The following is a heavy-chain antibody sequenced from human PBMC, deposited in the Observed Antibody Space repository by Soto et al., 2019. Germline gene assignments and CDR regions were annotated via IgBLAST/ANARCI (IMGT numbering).Heavy chain of an antibody. Sequence: QVQLVQSGAEVKKPGSSVKVSCKVSGGTFSNYAIDWVRLVPGHGLEWMGGIVPIFGTTYYTQKFQGRATIIADASTTTAYLEMSSLRSEDTAIYYCARVEAVAGLYNYHGLDVWGQGTAVTVSS. CDR1: GGTFSNYA. CDR3: ARVEAVAGLYNYHGLDV. D-gene: IGHD6-19*01. J-gene: IGHJ6*02. CDR2: IVPIFGTT. V-gene: IGHV1-69*12.